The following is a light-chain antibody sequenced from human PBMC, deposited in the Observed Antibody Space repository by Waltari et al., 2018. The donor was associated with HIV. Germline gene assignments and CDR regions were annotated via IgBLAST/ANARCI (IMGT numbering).Light chain of an antibody. CDR1: SSDIGIYDY. CDR2: DVN. CDR3: CSYAGTYTFEMV. J-gene: IGLJ2*01. V-gene: IGLV2-11*01. Sequence: QSALTQPRPVSGSPGQSVTISCPGTSSDIGIYDYVSWYQQHPGKAPQVVIYDVNKRPSGVPDRFSGSKSGNTASLTISGLQAEDEADYYCCSYAGTYTFEMVFGGGTKLSVL.